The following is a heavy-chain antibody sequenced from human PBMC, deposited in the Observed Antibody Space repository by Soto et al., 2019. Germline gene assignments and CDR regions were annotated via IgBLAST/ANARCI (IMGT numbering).Heavy chain of an antibody. V-gene: IGHV4-59*08. CDR2: IYYSGST. J-gene: IGHJ4*02. CDR3: ARRRDSFDY. Sequence: SETLSLTCTVSGGSISSYYWSWIRQPPGKGLEWIGYIYYSGSTNYSPSLKSRVTISVDTSKDHFSLRLSSVTAADTAVYYCARRRDSFDYWGQGTLVTVSS. CDR1: GGSISSYY.